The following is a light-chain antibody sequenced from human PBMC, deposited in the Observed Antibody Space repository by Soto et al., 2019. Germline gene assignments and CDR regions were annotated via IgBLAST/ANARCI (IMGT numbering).Light chain of an antibody. V-gene: IGKV1-12*01. CDR2: VTS. CDR3: QQGHNWPLT. J-gene: IGKJ5*01. CDR1: QGLSDS. Sequence: DLQMTQSPSSVSASVGDSVTITCRATQGLSDSLAWYQQKPGKAPKLLISVTSRLQSGVPSRFSGSASGTDFTLTIDRLQPEDLATYYCQQGHNWPLTFGQGTRLEIK.